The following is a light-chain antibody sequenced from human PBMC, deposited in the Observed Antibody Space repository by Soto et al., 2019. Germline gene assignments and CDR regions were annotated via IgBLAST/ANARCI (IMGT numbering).Light chain of an antibody. J-gene: IGLJ3*02. Sequence: SYELTQPPSVSVAPGQTATITCGGDNIGTKGVHWYQQKAGQAPELVVYNGRDRPSGIPERFSGSNSGNTATLTITRVEDGDEADFYCQVRESPSDYSVVFGGGTKLTVL. CDR2: NGR. CDR1: NIGTKG. V-gene: IGLV3-21*02. CDR3: QVRESPSDYSVV.